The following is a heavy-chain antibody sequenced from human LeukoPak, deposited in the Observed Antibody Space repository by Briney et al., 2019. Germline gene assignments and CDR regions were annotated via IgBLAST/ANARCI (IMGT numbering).Heavy chain of an antibody. CDR2: ISGSGGST. V-gene: IGHV3-23*01. D-gene: IGHD3-3*01. J-gene: IGHJ4*02. CDR3: AKTLLRFLEWALPLDY. CDR1: GFTFSHYG. Sequence: GGSLILSCAASGFTFSHYGMTWVRQAPGKGLEWVSAISGSGGSTYYADSVKGRFTISRDNSKNTLYLQMNSLRAEDTAVYYCAKTLLRFLEWALPLDYWGQGTLVTVSS.